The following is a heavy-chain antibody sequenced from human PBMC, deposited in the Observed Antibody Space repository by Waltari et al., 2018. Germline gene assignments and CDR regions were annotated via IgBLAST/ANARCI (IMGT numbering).Heavy chain of an antibody. Sequence: EVQLVESGGGLVQPGGSLRPSCSASGFTFSSHAMHWVCPAPGKGLEYVSAISSNGDSTYYADSVKGRFTISRDNSKNTLYLQMSSLRAEDTAVYYCVKRGSSGYYYDYWGQGTLVTVSS. CDR2: ISSNGDST. CDR3: VKRGSSGYYYDY. V-gene: IGHV3-64D*08. J-gene: IGHJ4*02. D-gene: IGHD3-22*01. CDR1: GFTFSSHA.